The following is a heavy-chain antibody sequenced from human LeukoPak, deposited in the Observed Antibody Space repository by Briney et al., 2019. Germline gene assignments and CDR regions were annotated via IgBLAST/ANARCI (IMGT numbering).Heavy chain of an antibody. J-gene: IGHJ4*02. V-gene: IGHV4-34*01. Sequence: PSETLSLTCAVYGGSFSGYYWSWIRQPPGKGLEWIGEINHSGSTNYNPSLKSRVTISVDTSKSQFSLKLSSVTAADTAVYYCARGSSIFGVVLLWGQGTLVTVSS. D-gene: IGHD3-3*01. CDR3: ARGSSIFGVVLL. CDR2: INHSGST. CDR1: GGSFSGYY.